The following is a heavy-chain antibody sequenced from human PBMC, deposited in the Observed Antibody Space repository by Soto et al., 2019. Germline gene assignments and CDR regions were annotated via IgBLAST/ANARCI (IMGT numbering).Heavy chain of an antibody. CDR1: GGSFSCYY. CDR3: GARWKYYYGMDV. V-gene: IGHV4-34*01. CDR2: INHSGGT. D-gene: IGHD1-1*01. J-gene: IGHJ6*02. Sequence: SETLSITCAVCGGSFSCYYLSWIRQPPGKGLEWIGEINHSGGTNCNPSLKSRDTISVDTSKNQFSLKLTSVTAADTVVYSCGARWKYYYGMDVWAQETTVT.